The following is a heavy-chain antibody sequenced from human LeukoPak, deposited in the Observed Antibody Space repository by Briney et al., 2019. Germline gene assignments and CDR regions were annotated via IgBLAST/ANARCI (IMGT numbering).Heavy chain of an antibody. V-gene: IGHV4-39*07. Sequence: PSETLSLTCTVSGGSISSSSYYWGWIRQPPGEGLEWIGSIYHSGSTYYNPSLKSRVTISVDTSKNQFSLKLTSVTAADTAVYYCARSCERYSYGPAGYWGQGTLVTVSS. CDR2: IYHSGST. D-gene: IGHD5-18*01. CDR1: GGSISSSSYY. CDR3: ARSCERYSYGPAGY. J-gene: IGHJ4*02.